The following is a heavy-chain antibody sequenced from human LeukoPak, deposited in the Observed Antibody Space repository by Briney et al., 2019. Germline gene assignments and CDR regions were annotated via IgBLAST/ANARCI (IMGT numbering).Heavy chain of an antibody. J-gene: IGHJ4*02. CDR3: AKSRIVVVTAIDY. Sequence: GGSLRLSCVASGFTFGNYAMSWVRQAPGKGLEWVSAVTGSGDSTFNADSVKGRFTISRDNSKNTLHLQMNNLRAEDTAIYYCAKSRIVVVTAIDYWGQGILVTVSS. D-gene: IGHD2-21*02. CDR2: VTGSGDST. CDR1: GFTFGNYA. V-gene: IGHV3-23*01.